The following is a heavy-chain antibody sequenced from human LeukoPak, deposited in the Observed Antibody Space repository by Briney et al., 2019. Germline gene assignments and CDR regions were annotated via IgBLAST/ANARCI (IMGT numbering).Heavy chain of an antibody. CDR1: GFTFSSYG. CDR3: AREGYSGYDTLLADYYYGMDV. Sequence: QPGRSLRLSCAASGFTFSSYGTHWVRQAPGKGLEWVAVIWYDGSNKYYADSVKGRFTISRDNSKNTLYLQMNSLRAEDTAVYYCAREGYSGYDTLLADYYYGMDVWGQGTTVTVSS. J-gene: IGHJ6*02. CDR2: IWYDGSNK. V-gene: IGHV3-33*01. D-gene: IGHD5-12*01.